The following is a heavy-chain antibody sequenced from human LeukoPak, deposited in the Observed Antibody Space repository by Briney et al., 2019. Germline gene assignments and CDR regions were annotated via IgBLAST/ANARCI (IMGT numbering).Heavy chain of an antibody. Sequence: PSETLSLTCAVYGGSFSGYYWSWIRQPPGKGLEWIGEINHSGSTNYNPSLKSRVTISIDTSKNQFSLKLSSVTAADTAVYYCAREGLVRGIIPKEAWGWFDPWGQGALVTVSS. V-gene: IGHV4-34*01. CDR1: GGSFSGYY. D-gene: IGHD3-10*02. CDR2: INHSGST. J-gene: IGHJ5*02. CDR3: AREGLVRGIIPKEAWGWFDP.